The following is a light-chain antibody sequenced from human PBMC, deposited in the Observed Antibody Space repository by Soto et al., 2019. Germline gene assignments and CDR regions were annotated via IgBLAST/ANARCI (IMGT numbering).Light chain of an antibody. J-gene: IGKJ5*01. CDR1: QSISSY. V-gene: IGKV1-9*01. CDR3: QQLNSYPIT. CDR2: AAS. Sequence: DIQVTQSPSSLSASVGDTVTITCRTSQSISSYLSWYQQKPGKAPKLLIYAASTLQSGVPSRFSGSGSGTEFTLTISRLQPEDFATYYCQQLNSYPITFGQGTRLEIK.